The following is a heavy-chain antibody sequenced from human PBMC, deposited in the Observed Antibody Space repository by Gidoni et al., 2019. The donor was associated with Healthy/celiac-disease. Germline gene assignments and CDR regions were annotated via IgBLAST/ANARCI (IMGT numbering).Heavy chain of an antibody. CDR1: GFSLSNARMG. CDR2: IFSNDEK. J-gene: IGHJ5*02. V-gene: IGHV2-26*01. Sequence: QVTLKESGPVLVKPTETLTLTCTVSGFSLSNARMGVSWIRQPPGKALEWLAHIFSNDEKSYSTSLKSRLTISKDTSKSQVVLTMTNMDPVDTATYDCARIGFGIHQDWFDPWGQGTLVTVSS. D-gene: IGHD5-18*01. CDR3: ARIGFGIHQDWFDP.